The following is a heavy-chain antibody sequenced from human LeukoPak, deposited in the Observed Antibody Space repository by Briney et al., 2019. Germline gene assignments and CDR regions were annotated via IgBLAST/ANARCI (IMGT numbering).Heavy chain of an antibody. J-gene: IGHJ4*02. V-gene: IGHV3-30*03. CDR3: ARVSWGYCSGGSCYHFDY. Sequence: PGGSLRLSCAASGFTFSSYGMHWVRQAPGKGLEWVAVISYDRSDKYYADSVKGRFTISRDNSKKTLYLQMNSLRAEDTAVYYCARVSWGYCSGGSCYHFDYWGQGTLVTVSS. CDR2: ISYDRSDK. CDR1: GFTFSSYG. D-gene: IGHD2-15*01.